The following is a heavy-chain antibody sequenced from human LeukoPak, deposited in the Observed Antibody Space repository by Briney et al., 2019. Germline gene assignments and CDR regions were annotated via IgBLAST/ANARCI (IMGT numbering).Heavy chain of an antibody. D-gene: IGHD5-12*01. V-gene: IGHV1-18*01. CDR3: ARDCGYQCLFDY. CDR2: ISGYNGNT. CDR1: GYTFTNYG. Sequence: ASVKVSYKASGYTFTNYGISWVRQAPGQGLEWMGWISGYNGNTNYAQKSQGRVTMTTDTSTNAAHMELRSLRSDDTAVYYCARDCGYQCLFDYWGQGTLVTVSS. J-gene: IGHJ4*02.